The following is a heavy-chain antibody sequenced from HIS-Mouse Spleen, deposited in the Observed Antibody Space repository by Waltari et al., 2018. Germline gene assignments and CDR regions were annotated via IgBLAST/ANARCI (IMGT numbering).Heavy chain of an antibody. D-gene: IGHD5-12*01. Sequence: QLQRVQSGAGVKKPGPSVKVSCKASGTPSTGYYRTWFRRAPGQGLEWMGWINPNSGSTNYAQKFQGRVTMTRDTSISTAYMELSRLRSDDTAVYYCAREPLRDGYNSYYYYGMDVWGQGTTVTVSS. V-gene: IGHV1-2*02. CDR2: INPNSGST. CDR1: GTPSTGYY. J-gene: IGHJ6*02. CDR3: AREPLRDGYNSYYYYGMDV.